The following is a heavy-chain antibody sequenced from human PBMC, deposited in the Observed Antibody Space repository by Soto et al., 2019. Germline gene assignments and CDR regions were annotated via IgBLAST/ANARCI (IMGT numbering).Heavy chain of an antibody. CDR2: ISPYNGNA. CDR1: GYTFTSYG. CDR3: ARDLRAYSSGWYERGFYFDY. V-gene: IGHV1-18*01. J-gene: IGHJ4*02. Sequence: ASVKVSCKASGYTFTSYGISWVRQAPGQGLEWMGRISPYNGNANYAQKFQGRVTMTADKSTSTAYMELSSLRSEDTAVYYCARDLRAYSSGWYERGFYFDYWGQGTLVTVSS. D-gene: IGHD6-19*01.